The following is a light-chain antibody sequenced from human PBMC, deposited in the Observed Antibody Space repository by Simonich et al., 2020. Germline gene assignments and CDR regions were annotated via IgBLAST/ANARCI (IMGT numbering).Light chain of an antibody. J-gene: IGLJ3*02. V-gene: IGLV2-14*01. CDR2: DVI. CDR1: SSDVGGYNY. CDR3: SSYTSSSTWV. Sequence: QSALTQPASVSGSPGQSITISCTGTSSDVGGYNYVSWYQQHPGKAPKLMIYDVIKRPSGVSNRFSVSKAGNTASLTISGLQAEDEADYYCSSYTSSSTWVFGGGTKLTVL.